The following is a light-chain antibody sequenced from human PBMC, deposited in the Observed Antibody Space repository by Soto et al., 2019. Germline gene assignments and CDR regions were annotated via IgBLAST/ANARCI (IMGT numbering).Light chain of an antibody. CDR2: AAS. CDR1: QVIGSY. V-gene: IGKV1-27*01. CDR3: QKYNSAWWT. Sequence: DIQMTQSPSSLSASVGDRATITCRASQVIGSYLAWYQQKPGKVPKLLIYAASTLQSGVPSRFSGSGSGTDFTLSINSLQPEDVATYYCQKYNSAWWTFGQGTKLDIK. J-gene: IGKJ1*01.